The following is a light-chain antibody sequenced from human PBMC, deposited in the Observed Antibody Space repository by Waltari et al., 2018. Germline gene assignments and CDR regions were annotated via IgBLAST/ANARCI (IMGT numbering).Light chain of an antibody. J-gene: IGKJ4*01. CDR3: QQYNYWPT. CDR1: QNVSFN. V-gene: IGKV3-15*01. CDR2: GAS. Sequence: VMTQSPATLSLSPGERATLSFKASQNVSFNLAWYQKKPDQAPRLLIYGASTRATGIPATFSASGSGTDFTLTISSLRSEEFAVYFCQQYNYWPTFGGGTKIEIK.